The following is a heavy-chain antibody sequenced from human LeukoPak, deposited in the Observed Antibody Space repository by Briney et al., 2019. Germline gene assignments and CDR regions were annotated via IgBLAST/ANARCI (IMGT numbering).Heavy chain of an antibody. Sequence: PGGSLRLPYAASGFTYRSYWMSWVPHAPGKGLERVANINQDGSEKYYVDSVKGRFTISRDNAKNSLYLQMNTLRAEDTAVYHCARGGGGMDVWGKGTTVTVSS. D-gene: IGHD3-16*01. CDR3: ARGGGGMDV. V-gene: IGHV3-7*01. J-gene: IGHJ6*04. CDR1: GFTYRSYW. CDR2: INQDGSEK.